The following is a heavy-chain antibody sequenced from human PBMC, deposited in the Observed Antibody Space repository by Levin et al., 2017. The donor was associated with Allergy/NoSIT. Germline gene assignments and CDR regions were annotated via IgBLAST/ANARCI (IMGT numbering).Heavy chain of an antibody. Sequence: GGSLRLSCAASGFTFSSYAMSWVRQAPGKGLEWVSAISGSGGSTYYADSVKGRFTISRDNSKNTLYLQMNSLRAEDTAVYYCAKVRVVPAAVVMGHWYFDLWGRGTLVTVSS. CDR2: ISGSGGST. V-gene: IGHV3-23*01. J-gene: IGHJ2*01. D-gene: IGHD2-2*01. CDR3: AKVRVVPAAVVMGHWYFDL. CDR1: GFTFSSYA.